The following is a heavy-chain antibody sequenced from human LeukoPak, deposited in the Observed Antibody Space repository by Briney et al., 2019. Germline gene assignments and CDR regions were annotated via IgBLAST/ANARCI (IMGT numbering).Heavy chain of an antibody. J-gene: IGHJ5*01. Sequence: GGSLTLSCGASGFPLDIYNMNWLRQATGKGVEGVSSIGGCGGHRYYADCVKGRFNLYRDNTKKSLYLQMISLGAEDTAVYFCAIGGGYCSLPNCRGIGNRFDSWGQGTLVTVSS. V-gene: IGHV3-21*01. CDR2: IGGCGGHR. CDR3: AIGGGYCSLPNCRGIGNRFDS. CDR1: GFPLDIYN. D-gene: IGHD2-15*01.